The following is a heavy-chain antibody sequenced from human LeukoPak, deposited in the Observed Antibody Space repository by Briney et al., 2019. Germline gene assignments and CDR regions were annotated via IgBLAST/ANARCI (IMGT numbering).Heavy chain of an antibody. J-gene: IGHJ6*02. V-gene: IGHV5-51*01. D-gene: IGHD3-10*01. CDR1: GYSFTRYW. Sequence: KPGESLKISCKGSGYSFTRYWIGWVRQMPGKGREWMGIIYPGDSDTRYSPSFQGQVTISADKSISTAYLQWSSLKASDTAMYYCARLHHYYGSGSSPYYGMDVWGQGTTVTVSS. CDR2: IYPGDSDT. CDR3: ARLHHYYGSGSSPYYGMDV.